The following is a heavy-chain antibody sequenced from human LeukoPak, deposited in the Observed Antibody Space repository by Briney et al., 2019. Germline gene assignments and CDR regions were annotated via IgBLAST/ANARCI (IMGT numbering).Heavy chain of an antibody. CDR2: ISGSGGST. D-gene: IGHD4-17*01. Sequence: GGSLRLSCAASGFTFSSYAMSWVRQAPGKGLEWVSAISGSGGSTYYADSVKGRFTISRDNSKNRLYLQMNSLRAEDTAVYYCAKDPTLTVRGGDFDYWGQGTLVTVSS. CDR1: GFTFSSYA. V-gene: IGHV3-23*01. CDR3: AKDPTLTVRGGDFDY. J-gene: IGHJ4*02.